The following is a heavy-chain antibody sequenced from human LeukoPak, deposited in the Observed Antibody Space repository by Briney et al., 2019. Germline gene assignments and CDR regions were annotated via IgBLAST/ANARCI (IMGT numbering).Heavy chain of an antibody. J-gene: IGHJ4*02. CDR1: GSRFTSYW. CDR3: ARLVGSSSSPYDY. V-gene: IGHV5-51*01. CDR2: IYPGDSDT. D-gene: IGHD6-6*01. Sequence: GASLKISCKGSGSRFTSYWIGWVRQMPGKGLEWMGIIYPGDSDTRYSPSFQGQVTISADKSISTAYLQWSSLKASDTAMYYCARLVGSSSSPYDYWGQGTLVTVSS.